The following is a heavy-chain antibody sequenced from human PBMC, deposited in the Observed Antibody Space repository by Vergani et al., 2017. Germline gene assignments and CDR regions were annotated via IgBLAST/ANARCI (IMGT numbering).Heavy chain of an antibody. D-gene: IGHD3-9*01. CDR2: INPNSGGT. V-gene: IGHV1-2*02. Sequence: QVQLVQSGAEVKKPGASVKVSCKASGYTFTGYYMHWVRQAPGQGLEWMGWINPNSGGTNYALKFQGRVTMTRDTSISTAYMELSRLRSDDTAVYYCARARYDILTGYPPEDNWFDPWGQGTLVTVSS. CDR3: ARARYDILTGYPPEDNWFDP. CDR1: GYTFTGYY. J-gene: IGHJ5*02.